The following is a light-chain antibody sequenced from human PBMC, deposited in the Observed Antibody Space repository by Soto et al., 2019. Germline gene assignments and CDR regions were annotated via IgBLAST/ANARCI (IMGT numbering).Light chain of an antibody. Sequence: EIVLTQSPGTLSLSPGERATLSCRATQSVTITNLAWYQQKPGQPPRLLIYGASSRATGIPDRFSGSGSGTDFTLTISSLEPEDFAVYYCQQHANWPLTFGGGTKVDIK. CDR3: QQHANWPLT. V-gene: IGKV3-20*01. CDR2: GAS. J-gene: IGKJ4*01. CDR1: QSVTITN.